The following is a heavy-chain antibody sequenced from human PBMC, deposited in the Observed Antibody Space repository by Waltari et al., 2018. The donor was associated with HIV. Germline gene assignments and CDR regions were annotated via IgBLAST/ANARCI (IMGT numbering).Heavy chain of an antibody. CDR1: GGSFSGYY. V-gene: IGHV4-34*01. CDR2: INHSGST. D-gene: IGHD7-27*01. J-gene: IGHJ4*02. CDR3: ASSLTGDNDY. Sequence: QVQLQQWGAGLLKPSETLSLTCAVYGGSFSGYYWSWIRQPPGKGLEWIGEINHSGSTNYNPSLKRRVTISVDTSKNQFSLKLSSVTAADTAVYYCASSLTGDNDYWGQGTLVTVSS.